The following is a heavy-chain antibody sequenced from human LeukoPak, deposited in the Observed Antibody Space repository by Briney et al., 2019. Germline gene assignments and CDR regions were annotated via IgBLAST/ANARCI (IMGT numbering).Heavy chain of an antibody. CDR1: GFTFSSYA. Sequence: GRSLRLSCAASGFTFSSYAMHWVRQAPGKGLEWVAVISYDGSNKYYADSVKGRFTISRDNSKNTLYLQMNSLRAEDTAVYYCARVGSSWQRNYYFDYWGQGTLVTVSS. CDR2: ISYDGSNK. J-gene: IGHJ4*02. V-gene: IGHV3-30-3*01. CDR3: ARVGSSWQRNYYFDY. D-gene: IGHD6-13*01.